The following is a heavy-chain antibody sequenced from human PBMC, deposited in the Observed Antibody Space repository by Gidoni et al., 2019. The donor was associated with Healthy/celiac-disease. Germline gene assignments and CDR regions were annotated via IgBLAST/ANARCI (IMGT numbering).Heavy chain of an antibody. V-gene: IGHV3-21*01. CDR2: ISSSSSYI. CDR1: GFTFSSYS. D-gene: IGHD3-3*01. CDR3: ARFLESGWHDYYYGMDV. Sequence: EVQLVESGGGLVKPGGSLRLSCAASGFTFSSYSMNWVRQAPGKGLEWVSSISSSSSYIYYADSVKGRFTISRDNAKNSLYLQMNSLRAEDTAVYYCARFLESGWHDYYYGMDVWGQGTTVTVSS. J-gene: IGHJ6*02.